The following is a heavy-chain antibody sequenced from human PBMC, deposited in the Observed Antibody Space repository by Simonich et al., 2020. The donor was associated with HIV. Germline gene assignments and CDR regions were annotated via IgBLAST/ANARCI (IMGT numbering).Heavy chain of an antibody. D-gene: IGHD3-16*01. J-gene: IGHJ5*02. CDR3: ATRPQGGLRGWFDP. CDR2: VYHSGST. CDR1: GYSINSGYY. Sequence: QVQLQESGPGLVKPSETLSLTCAVSGYSINSGYYWAWIRQPPGKGLEWIGNVYHSGSTYYNPSLKNRVTISVDTSKNQFSLRLTSVTAADTAVYYCATRPQGGLRGWFDPWGQGTLVTVSS. V-gene: IGHV4-38-2*01.